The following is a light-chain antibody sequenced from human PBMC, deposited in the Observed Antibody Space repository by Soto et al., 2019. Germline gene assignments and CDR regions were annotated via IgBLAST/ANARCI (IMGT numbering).Light chain of an antibody. Sequence: DIQMTQSPSTLSASVGDRATITCRASQSISSWLAWYQQKPGKAPKLLIYDASSLESGVPSRCSGSGSGTEFTLTISSLQPDDFATYYCQQYNSYSAWTFGPGTKVDIK. CDR2: DAS. V-gene: IGKV1-5*01. CDR1: QSISSW. J-gene: IGKJ1*01. CDR3: QQYNSYSAWT.